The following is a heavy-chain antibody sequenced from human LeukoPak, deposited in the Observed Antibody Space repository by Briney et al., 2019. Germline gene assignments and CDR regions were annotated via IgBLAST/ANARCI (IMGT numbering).Heavy chain of an antibody. CDR3: ARDGLLTSDAFDI. J-gene: IGHJ3*02. Sequence: SETLSLTCIVSGGSISSYFWSWIRQPPGKGLEWIGYISNSGSTNYNPSLKSRVTISADTSKNQFSLKLSSVTAADTAVYYCARDGLLTSDAFDIWGQGTMVTVSS. D-gene: IGHD3-16*01. V-gene: IGHV4-59*01. CDR2: ISNSGST. CDR1: GGSISSYF.